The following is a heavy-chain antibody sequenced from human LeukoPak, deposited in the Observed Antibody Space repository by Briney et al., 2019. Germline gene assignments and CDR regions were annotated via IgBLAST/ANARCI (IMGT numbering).Heavy chain of an antibody. CDR3: ARQRYSSSWYYFDY. V-gene: IGHV3-48*03. J-gene: IGHJ4*02. D-gene: IGHD6-13*01. Sequence: GGSLRLSCAASGFTFSSYEMNWVRQAPGKGLEWVSYISSRGSTIYYADSVKGRFTISRDNAKNSLYLQMNSLRAEDTAVYYCARQRYSSSWYYFDYWGQGTLVTASS. CDR2: ISSRGSTI. CDR1: GFTFSSYE.